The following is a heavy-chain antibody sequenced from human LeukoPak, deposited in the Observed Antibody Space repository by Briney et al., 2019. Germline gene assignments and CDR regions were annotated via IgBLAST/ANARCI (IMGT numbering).Heavy chain of an antibody. CDR1: GFTFSSYA. D-gene: IGHD3-22*01. Sequence: GGSLRLSCAASGFTFSSYAMSWVRQAPGKGLEWVSAISGSGGSTYYADSVKGRFTISRDNSRNTLYLQMNSLRVEDTAVYYCAKDSRYYDSSGNFDYWGQGTLVTVSS. CDR2: ISGSGGST. CDR3: AKDSRYYDSSGNFDY. V-gene: IGHV3-23*01. J-gene: IGHJ4*02.